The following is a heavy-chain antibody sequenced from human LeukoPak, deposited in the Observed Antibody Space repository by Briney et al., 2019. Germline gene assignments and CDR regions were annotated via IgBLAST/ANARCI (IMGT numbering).Heavy chain of an antibody. V-gene: IGHV4-39*01. CDR2: IYYSGST. Sequence: SETLSLTCTVSGGSISSSSYYWGWIRQPPGKGLEWIGSIYYSGSTYYNPSLKSRVTISVDTSKNQFSLKLSSVTAADTAVYYCARHDFWSGYCNYWGQGTLVTVSS. CDR3: ARHDFWSGYCNY. J-gene: IGHJ4*02. D-gene: IGHD3-3*01. CDR1: GGSISSSSYY.